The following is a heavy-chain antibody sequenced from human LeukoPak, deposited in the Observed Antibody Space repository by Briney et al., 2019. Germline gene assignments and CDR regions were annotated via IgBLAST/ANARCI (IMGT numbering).Heavy chain of an antibody. CDR1: GGSFSGYY. CDR3: ARDYCSSTSCTNWFDR. V-gene: IGHV4-34*01. J-gene: IGHJ5*02. Sequence: SETLSLTCAVYGGSFSGYYWSWIRQPPGKGLEWIGEINHSGSTNYNPSLKRRVTISVDTSKNKFSLKLRSVTAADTAVYYCARDYCSSTSCTNWFDRWGQGTLVTVSS. CDR2: INHSGST. D-gene: IGHD2-2*01.